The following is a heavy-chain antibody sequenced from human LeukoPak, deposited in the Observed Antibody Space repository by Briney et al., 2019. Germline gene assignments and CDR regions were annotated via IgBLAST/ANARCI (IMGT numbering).Heavy chain of an antibody. CDR2: MNPNSGDT. D-gene: IGHD6-19*01. J-gene: IGHJ5*02. CDR3: ATIAVGTNWFDP. CDR1: GYTFTSYD. Sequence: ASVKVSCKASGYTFTSYDINWVRQATGQGLEWMGWMNPNSGDTGYAQKFQGRVTMTRNTSISTAYMELSSLRSEDTAVYYCATIAVGTNWFDPWGQGTLVTVSS. V-gene: IGHV1-8*01.